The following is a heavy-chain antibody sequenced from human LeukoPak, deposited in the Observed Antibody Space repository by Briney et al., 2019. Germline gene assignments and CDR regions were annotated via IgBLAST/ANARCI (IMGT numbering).Heavy chain of an antibody. D-gene: IGHD5-24*01. CDR3: ARVYAGYNGERYVDY. J-gene: IGHJ4*02. Sequence: NPSETLSLTCAVSGGAISNSNWWSWVRQPPGKGLEWIGEIYHSGRDNYNPSLKSRVTISIDTSNNQFSLKLYSVTAADTAVYYCARVYAGYNGERYVDYWGQGTLVTVSS. V-gene: IGHV4-4*02. CDR1: GGAISNSNW. CDR2: IYHSGRD.